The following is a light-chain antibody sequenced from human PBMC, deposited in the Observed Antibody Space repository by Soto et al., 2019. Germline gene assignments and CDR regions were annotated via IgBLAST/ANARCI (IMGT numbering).Light chain of an antibody. CDR1: NIGIKS. V-gene: IGLV3-21*04. CDR2: YDS. Sequence: SYELTQPPSVSVAPGKTARITCGGNNIGIKSVHWYQQKPGQAPVLVIYYDSDRPSGIPERFSGSNSGNTATLTISRLEAGDEADYYCQVWDSSSDHYVFGTGTKVTVL. CDR3: QVWDSSSDHYV. J-gene: IGLJ1*01.